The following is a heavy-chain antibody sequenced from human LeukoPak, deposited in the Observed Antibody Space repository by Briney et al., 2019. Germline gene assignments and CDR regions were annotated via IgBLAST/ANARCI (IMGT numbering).Heavy chain of an antibody. J-gene: IGHJ4*02. CDR2: VGPKTGTT. V-gene: IGHV1-2*02. CDR1: GYTFTDYY. Sequence: ASVKVSCMGSGYTFTDYYLHWVRQAPGQGLEWIGWVGPKTGTTNYAQSFQSSVTMTKDKSITTAYMEMTRPTSDDTAFYYCARVSGYGEPYFNLWGQGTLLTVPS. CDR3: ARVSGYGEPYFNL. D-gene: IGHD4-17*01.